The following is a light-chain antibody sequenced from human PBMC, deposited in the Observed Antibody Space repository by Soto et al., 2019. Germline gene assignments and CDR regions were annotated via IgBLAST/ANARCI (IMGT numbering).Light chain of an antibody. V-gene: IGLV2-14*01. J-gene: IGLJ1*01. CDR2: DVS. Sequence: QSVLTQPASLSRSPGQSITISCTGTSSDVGGYNYVSWYQQHPGKAPKLMIYDVSNRPSGVSNRFSGSKSGNTASLTISGLQAEDEAEYYCSSYTSSSTYVFGTRTKVTVL. CDR1: SSDVGGYNY. CDR3: SSYTSSSTYV.